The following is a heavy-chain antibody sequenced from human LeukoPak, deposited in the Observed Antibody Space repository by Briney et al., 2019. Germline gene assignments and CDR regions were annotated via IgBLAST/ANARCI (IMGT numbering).Heavy chain of an antibody. D-gene: IGHD6-19*01. CDR1: GFTFSRHW. CDR3: AKDTGIAVAGHFDY. Sequence: GGSLRLSCAASGFTFSRHWMSWVRQAPGKGLEWLAKIKQDGSEKYYVDSVKGRFTISRDNAKNSLYLQMNSLRGEDTALYYCAKDTGIAVAGHFDYWGQGTLVTVSS. CDR2: IKQDGSEK. V-gene: IGHV3-7*03. J-gene: IGHJ4*02.